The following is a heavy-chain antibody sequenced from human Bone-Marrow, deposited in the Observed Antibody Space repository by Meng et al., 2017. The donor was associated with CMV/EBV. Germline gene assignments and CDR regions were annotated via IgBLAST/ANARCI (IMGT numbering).Heavy chain of an antibody. J-gene: IGHJ4*02. CDR3: ARDQNSRGFDY. V-gene: IGHV4-59*12. CDR2: IYYSGST. CDR1: GGSISSYY. D-gene: IGHD1-7*01. Sequence: SETLSLTCTVSGGSISSYYWSWIRQPPGKGLEWIGYIYYSGSTYYNPSLKSRVTISVDTSKNQFSLKLSSVTAADTAVYYCARDQNSRGFDYWGQGTLVTVSS.